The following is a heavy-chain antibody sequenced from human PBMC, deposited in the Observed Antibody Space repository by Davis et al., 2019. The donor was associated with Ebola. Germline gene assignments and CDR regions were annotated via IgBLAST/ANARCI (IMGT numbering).Heavy chain of an antibody. CDR3: AGVDYGDSWRWFDP. J-gene: IGHJ5*02. Sequence: GESLKISCAASGFTFTRYWMHWVRQAPGKGLVWVSRINSAGSRTNYADSVKGRFTISRDNAKNTVYLQMNSLRAEDTAVYFCAGVDYGDSWRWFDPWGQGTLVTVSS. V-gene: IGHV3-74*01. CDR2: INSAGSRT. CDR1: GFTFTRYW. D-gene: IGHD4-17*01.